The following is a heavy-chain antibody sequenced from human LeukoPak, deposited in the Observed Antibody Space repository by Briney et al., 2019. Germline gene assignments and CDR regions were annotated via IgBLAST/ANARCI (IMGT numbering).Heavy chain of an antibody. J-gene: IGHJ4*02. D-gene: IGHD4-23*01. CDR3: ARVGYGGNFFDY. CDR1: GYTFTNYG. V-gene: IGHV1-18*04. Sequence: ASVKVSCKASGYTFTNYGFSWVRQAPGQGLEWMGWISADNGDTNYTQKLQGRVTMTTDTSTSTAYMELRSLRSDDTAVYYCARVGYGGNFFDYWGQGTLVTVSS. CDR2: ISADNGDT.